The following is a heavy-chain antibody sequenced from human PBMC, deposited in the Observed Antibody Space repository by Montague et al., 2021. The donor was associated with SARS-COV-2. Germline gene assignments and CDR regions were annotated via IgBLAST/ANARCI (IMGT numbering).Heavy chain of an antibody. Sequence: SLRLSCAASEFIVSANYMSWVRQTPRKGLEWVAIIYRGGNTHYSXSVKGRFTISRDNSKNTLYLQMNRLRTEDAGLYYCASTAGGVVHMRTPKYSDYWGQGTLVPFSS. D-gene: IGHD3-10*01. CDR3: ASTAGGVVHMRTPKYSDY. V-gene: IGHV3-66*01. CDR1: EFIVSANY. CDR2: IYRGGNT. J-gene: IGHJ4*02.